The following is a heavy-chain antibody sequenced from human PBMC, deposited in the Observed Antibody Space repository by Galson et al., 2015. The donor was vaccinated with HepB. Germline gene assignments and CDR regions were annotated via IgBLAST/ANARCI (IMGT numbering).Heavy chain of an antibody. J-gene: IGHJ4*02. CDR3: ARGRALGDIVVVPAAMEDLKVDFDY. D-gene: IGHD2-2*01. CDR2: INAGNGNT. Sequence: SVKVSCKASGYTFTSYAMHWVRQAPGQRLEWMGWINAGNGNTKYSQKFQGRVTITRDTSASTAYMELSSLRSEDTAVYYCARGRALGDIVVVPAAMEDLKVDFDYWGRGTLVTVSS. CDR1: GYTFTSYA. V-gene: IGHV1-3*01.